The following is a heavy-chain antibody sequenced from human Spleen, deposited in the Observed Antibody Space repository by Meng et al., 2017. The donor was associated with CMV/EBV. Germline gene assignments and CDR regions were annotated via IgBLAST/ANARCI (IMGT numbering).Heavy chain of an antibody. V-gene: IGHV1-69*12. CDR3: ANVDTAMAPFDY. CDR2: IIPIFGTA. CDR1: GGTFSSYA. Sequence: QFRLVQLGAEVKKAGSSVKVSCKDSGGTFSSYAISWVRQAPGQGLEWMGGIIPIFGTANYAQKFQGRVTITADESTSTAYMELSSLRSEDTAVYYCANVDTAMAPFDYWGQGTLVTVSS. D-gene: IGHD5-18*01. J-gene: IGHJ4*02.